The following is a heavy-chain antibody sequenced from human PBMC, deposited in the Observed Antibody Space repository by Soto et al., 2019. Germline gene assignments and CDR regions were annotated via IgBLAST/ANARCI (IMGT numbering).Heavy chain of an antibody. V-gene: IGHV3-30*18. CDR3: AKEVGNNYYYGMDV. CDR2: ISYDGSNK. D-gene: IGHD2-2*01. CDR1: GFTFSSYG. J-gene: IGHJ6*02. Sequence: GGSLRLSCAASGFTFSSYGMHWVRQAPGKGLEWVAVISYDGSNKYYADSVKGRFTISRDNSKNTLYLQMNSLRAEDTAVYYCAKEVGNNYYYGMDVWGHGTTVTVSS.